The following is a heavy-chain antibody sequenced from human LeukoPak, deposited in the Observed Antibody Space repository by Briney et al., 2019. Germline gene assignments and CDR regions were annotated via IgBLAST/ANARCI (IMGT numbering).Heavy chain of an antibody. J-gene: IGHJ4*02. V-gene: IGHV1-2*02. CDR2: INPNSGGT. CDR1: GYTFTGYY. CDR3: ARITMVRGVILDY. Sequence: ASVKVSCKASGYTFTGYYMHWVRQAPGQGLEWMGWINPNSGGTNYAQKFQGRVTMTRDTSISTADMELSRLRSDDTAVYYCARITMVRGVILDYWGQGTLVTVSS. D-gene: IGHD3-10*01.